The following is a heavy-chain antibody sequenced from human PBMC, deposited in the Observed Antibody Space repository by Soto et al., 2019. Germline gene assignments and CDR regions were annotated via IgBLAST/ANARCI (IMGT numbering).Heavy chain of an antibody. Sequence: SETLSLTCAVYGGSFSGYYWSWIRQPPGKGLEWIGEINHSGSTNYNPSLKSRVTISVDTSKNQFSLKLSSVTAADTAVYYCASRVVVAAIDWFDPWGQGTLVTVSS. J-gene: IGHJ5*02. CDR3: ASRVVVAAIDWFDP. V-gene: IGHV4-34*01. CDR2: INHSGST. CDR1: GGSFSGYY. D-gene: IGHD2-15*01.